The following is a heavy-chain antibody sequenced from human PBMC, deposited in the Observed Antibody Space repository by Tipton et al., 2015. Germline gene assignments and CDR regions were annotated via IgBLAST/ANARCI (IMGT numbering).Heavy chain of an antibody. CDR1: GGSISSGSYY. CDR2: IYYSGSA. J-gene: IGHJ4*02. D-gene: IGHD3-10*01. CDR3: ARGSGSGLVDY. V-gene: IGHV4-31*03. Sequence: TLSLTCTVSGGSISSGSYYWNWIRQHPAKGLEWIGYIYYSGSAHYNPSLKSRVTISVDTSKNQFSLKLSYVTAADTAVYYCARGSGSGLVDYWGQGTLVTVSS.